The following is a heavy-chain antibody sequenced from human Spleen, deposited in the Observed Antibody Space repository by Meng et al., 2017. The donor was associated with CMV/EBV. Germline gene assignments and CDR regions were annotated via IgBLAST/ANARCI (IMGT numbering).Heavy chain of an antibody. Sequence: GGFLRLSCAASGFTFSSYGIHWVRQAPGKGLEWVSSISSSSSYIYYADSVKGRFTISRDNAKNSLYLQMNSLRAEDTAVYYCARDVVGGGMDVWGQGTTVTVSS. J-gene: IGHJ6*02. V-gene: IGHV3-21*01. D-gene: IGHD3-3*01. CDR1: GFTFSSYG. CDR3: ARDVVGGGMDV. CDR2: ISSSSSYI.